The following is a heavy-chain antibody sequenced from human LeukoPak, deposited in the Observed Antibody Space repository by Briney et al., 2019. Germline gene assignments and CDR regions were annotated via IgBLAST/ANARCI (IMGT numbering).Heavy chain of an antibody. CDR3: TTLGYYYYYGMDV. D-gene: IGHD3-16*01. CDR2: IKNKTDGGTT. V-gene: IGHV3-15*01. Sequence: GGSLRLSCAASGFTFSNAWMSWVRQAPGKGLEWVGRIKNKTDGGTTDYAAPVKGRFTISRDDSKNTLYLQMNSLKTEDTAVYYCTTLGYYYYYGMDVWGKGTTVTVSS. CDR1: GFTFSNAW. J-gene: IGHJ6*04.